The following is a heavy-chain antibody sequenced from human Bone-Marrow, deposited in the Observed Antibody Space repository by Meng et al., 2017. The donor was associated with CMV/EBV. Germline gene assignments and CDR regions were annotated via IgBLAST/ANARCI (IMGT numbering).Heavy chain of an antibody. Sequence: ASVKVSCKASGYTFTSYYMHWVRQAPGQGLEWMGIINPSGGSTSYAQKFQGRVTMTRDTSTSTVYMELSSLRSEDTAVYYCARGTNYFGGVDNWFGPWGQGTLVTRFS. CDR1: GYTFTSYY. CDR3: ARGTNYFGGVDNWFGP. V-gene: IGHV1-46*01. D-gene: IGHD3-10*01. CDR2: INPSGGST. J-gene: IGHJ5*01.